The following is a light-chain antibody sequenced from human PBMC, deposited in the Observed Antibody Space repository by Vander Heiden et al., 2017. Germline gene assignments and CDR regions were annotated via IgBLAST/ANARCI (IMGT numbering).Light chain of an antibody. V-gene: IGLV1-40*01. J-gene: IGLJ1*01. Sequence: QSVLTQTPSLSGAPGQRVTISCTGSSSNIGAGYAVHWYQQLPGTAPKLLIYSNTNRPAGVPDRFSGSKSGTSASLAITGLQAEDEADYYCQSYDSSLSALFGTGTKVTVL. CDR2: SNT. CDR3: QSYDSSLSAL. CDR1: SSNIGAGYA.